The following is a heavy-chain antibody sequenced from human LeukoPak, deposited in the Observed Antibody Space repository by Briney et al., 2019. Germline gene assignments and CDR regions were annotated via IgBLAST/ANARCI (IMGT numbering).Heavy chain of an antibody. J-gene: IGHJ6*03. CDR3: ARDWRYYYDSSGYSPLNYYYYMDV. D-gene: IGHD3-22*01. CDR1: GGSISSYY. CDR2: IYTSGST. V-gene: IGHV4-4*07. Sequence: SETLSVTCTVSGGSISSYYWSWIRQPAGKGLEWIGRIYTSGSTNYNPSLKSRVTMSVDTSKNQFSLKLSSVTAADTAVYYCARDWRYYYDSSGYSPLNYYYYMDVWGKGTTVTVSS.